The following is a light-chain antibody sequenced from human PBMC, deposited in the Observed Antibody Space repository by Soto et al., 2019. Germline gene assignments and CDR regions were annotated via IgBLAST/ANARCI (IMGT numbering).Light chain of an antibody. CDR2: SAS. V-gene: IGKV3-20*01. CDR3: QQYGSSPPGVT. J-gene: IGKJ3*01. Sequence: EVVLTQSPGTLSLSPGERVTLSCRASQSVASSYLAWYQQKPGRAPRLLFYSASSRATGIPDRFSGSGSGTDFTLTISRLEPEDFAVYYCQQYGSSPPGVTFGPGTKVDIK. CDR1: QSVASSY.